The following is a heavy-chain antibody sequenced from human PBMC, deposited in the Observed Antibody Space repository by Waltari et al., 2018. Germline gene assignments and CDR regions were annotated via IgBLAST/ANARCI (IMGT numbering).Heavy chain of an antibody. CDR1: GGSFSDYY. CDR2: SNHSGST. V-gene: IGHV4-34*01. D-gene: IGHD6-6*01. CDR3: ARDPIAAPNSARLYFDY. Sequence: QVQLQQWGAGLLKPSETLSLTCAVYGGSFSDYYWSWFRQPPGKGLEWIGESNHSGSTNYHPCLKSRVTISVDTSKNQFSLKLSSVTAADTAVYYCARDPIAAPNSARLYFDYWGQGTLVTVSS. J-gene: IGHJ4*02.